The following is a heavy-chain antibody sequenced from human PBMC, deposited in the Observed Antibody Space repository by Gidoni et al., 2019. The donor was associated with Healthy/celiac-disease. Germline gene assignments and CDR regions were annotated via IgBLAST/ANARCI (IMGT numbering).Heavy chain of an antibody. D-gene: IGHD4-17*01. V-gene: IGHV3-30*18. CDR3: AKDSLPLTTVTPVFDY. J-gene: IGHJ4*02. Sequence: QVQLVESGGGVVQPGRSLRLSCAASGFTFSSYGMHWVRQAPGKGLEWVAVISYDGSNKYYADSVKGRFTISRDNSKNTLYLQMNSLRAEDTAVYYCAKDSLPLTTVTPVFDYWGQGTLVTVSS. CDR1: GFTFSSYG. CDR2: ISYDGSNK.